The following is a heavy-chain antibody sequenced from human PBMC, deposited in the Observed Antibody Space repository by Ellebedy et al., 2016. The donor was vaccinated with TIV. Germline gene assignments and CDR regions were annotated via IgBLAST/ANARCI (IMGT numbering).Heavy chain of an antibody. CDR3: ARFDYDVEGYYGLDV. V-gene: IGHV4-59*01. Sequence: SETLSLXXAVSGASISRYSWTWIRQPPGKGLEWIGHIFFDGDTKYNPSLESRVTMSVDTSKNQFSLNLRSVTAADRAVYYYARFDYDVEGYYGLDVWGQGTTVIVSS. J-gene: IGHJ6*02. CDR1: GASISRYS. D-gene: IGHD3-3*01. CDR2: IFFDGDT.